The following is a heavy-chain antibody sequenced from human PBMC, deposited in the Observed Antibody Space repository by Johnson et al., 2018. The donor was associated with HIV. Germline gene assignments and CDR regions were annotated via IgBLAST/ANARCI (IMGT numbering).Heavy chain of an antibody. CDR1: GFIFSSYA. V-gene: IGHV3-30*04. J-gene: IGHJ3*02. CDR2: ISYDGSNK. CDR3: AREGNQLLGGDAFDI. D-gene: IGHD2-2*01. Sequence: QVQLMESGGGVVQPGRSLRLSCAASGFIFSSYAMHWVRQAPGKGLEWVAGISYDGSNKYYGDSVKGRLTISRDNSKNTLYLQMNSLGPEDTAVYYCAREGNQLLGGDAFDIWGQGTMVTVSS.